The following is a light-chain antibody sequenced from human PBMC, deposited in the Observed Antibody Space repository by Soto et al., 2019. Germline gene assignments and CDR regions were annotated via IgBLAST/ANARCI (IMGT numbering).Light chain of an antibody. CDR1: QSISSW. V-gene: IGKV1-5*01. CDR2: DAS. J-gene: IGKJ1*01. CDR3: QHYHTFPGT. Sequence: DIQVTQSPSTLSASVGDRVTFTCRASQSISSWLAWYQQKPGKAPKLLLYDASSLESGVPSRFSGSGSGTEFTLTISSLQPDDVSTYYCQHYHTFPGTVGPGTKVYIK.